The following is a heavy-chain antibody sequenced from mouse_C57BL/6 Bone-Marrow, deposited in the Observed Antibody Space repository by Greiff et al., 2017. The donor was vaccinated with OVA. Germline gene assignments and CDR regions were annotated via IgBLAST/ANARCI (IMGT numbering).Heavy chain of an antibody. D-gene: IGHD2-4*01. CDR1: GYTFTSYW. J-gene: IGHJ3*01. V-gene: IGHV1-69*01. Sequence: QVQLQQPGAELVMPGASVKLSCKASGYTFTSYWMHWVKQRPGQGLEWIGEIDPSDSYTNYNQKFKGKSTLTVDKSSSTAYMPLSSLTSEDSAVYYCAWSPIYYYYYRGLAYWGQGTLVTVSA. CDR3: AWSPIYYYYYRGLAY. CDR2: IDPSDSYT.